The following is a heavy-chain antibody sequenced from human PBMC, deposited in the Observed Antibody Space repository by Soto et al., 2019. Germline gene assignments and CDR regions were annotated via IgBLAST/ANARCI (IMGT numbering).Heavy chain of an antibody. CDR3: ARVPSGYAYFDY. V-gene: IGHV4-4*02. CDR1: SGSISSSNW. Sequence: QVQLQESGPGLVKPSGTLSLTCAVSSGSISSSNWWSWVRQPPGKGLEWIGEIYHSGSTNYNPSLKSRHTRSLDESKHQCSLRLSSVTAADAAVYYCARVPSGYAYFDYWGQGTLVTVSS. D-gene: IGHD5-12*01. CDR2: IYHSGST. J-gene: IGHJ4*02.